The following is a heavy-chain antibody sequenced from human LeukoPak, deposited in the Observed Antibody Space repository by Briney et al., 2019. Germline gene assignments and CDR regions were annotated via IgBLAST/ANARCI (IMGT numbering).Heavy chain of an antibody. CDR2: IYDGVST. CDR3: ARVGPILGVVSTSWVFDI. J-gene: IGHJ3*02. Sequence: SETLSLTCTVSGDSISSYYWSWIRQPPGKGLEWSGYIYDGVSTNYNPSLKSRVTISVDTSKNQFSLKLRSVTAADTAVYYCARVGPILGVVSTSWVFDIWGQGTTVTVSS. D-gene: IGHD3-3*01. V-gene: IGHV4-59*08. CDR1: GDSISSYY.